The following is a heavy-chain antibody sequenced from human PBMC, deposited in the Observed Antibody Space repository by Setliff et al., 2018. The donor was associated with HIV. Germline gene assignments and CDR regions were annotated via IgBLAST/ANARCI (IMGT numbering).Heavy chain of an antibody. CDR2: IEKKTNGGTR. Sequence: PGGSLRLSCVASGLPFSYAWLSWVRQAPGKGLEWVGRIEKKTNGGTRDYAAPVKGRFTISRDDSKNKAYLQMNSLKIEDTALYFCSINSPLSSWGQGTLVTVSS. CDR3: SINSPLSS. V-gene: IGHV3-15*04. CDR1: GLPFSYAW. D-gene: IGHD6-6*01. J-gene: IGHJ4*02.